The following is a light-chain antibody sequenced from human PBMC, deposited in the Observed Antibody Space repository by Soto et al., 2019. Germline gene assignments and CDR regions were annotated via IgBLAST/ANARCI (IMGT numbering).Light chain of an antibody. CDR1: SSDVGGYNY. J-gene: IGLJ1*01. CDR2: DVS. V-gene: IGLV2-14*01. CDR3: SAYTRSSTPYV. Sequence: QSALTQPDSVSGSPGQSITISCTGTSSDVGGYNYVSWYQQHPGKAPKLMIYDVSNRPSWVSTRFSGSKSGNTASLTISGLQSEAEADYYCSAYTRSSTPYVFGTGTKVTVL.